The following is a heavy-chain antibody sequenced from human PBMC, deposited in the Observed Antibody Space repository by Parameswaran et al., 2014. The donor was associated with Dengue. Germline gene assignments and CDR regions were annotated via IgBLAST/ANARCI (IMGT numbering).Heavy chain of an antibody. V-gene: IGHV1-69*01. Sequence: SWVRQAPGQGLEWMGGIIPIFGTANYAQKFQGRVTITADESTSTAYMELSSLRSEDTAVYYCARDFRGVSIAAAGTAEYYYYYGMDVWGQGTTVTVSS. CDR2: IIPIFGTA. D-gene: IGHD6-13*01. CDR3: ARDFRGVSIAAAGTAEYYYYYGMDV. J-gene: IGHJ6*02.